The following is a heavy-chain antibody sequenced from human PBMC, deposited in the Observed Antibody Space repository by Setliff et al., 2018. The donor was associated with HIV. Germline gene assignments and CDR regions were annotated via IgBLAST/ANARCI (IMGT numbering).Heavy chain of an antibody. V-gene: IGHV4-39*01. J-gene: IGHJ3*02. CDR2: IYYSGST. CDR3: ARHHVKYTDCPSGMCYWDAFDI. D-gene: IGHD2-8*01. Sequence: SETLSLTCTVSGGSVSNSNYYWGWVRQPPGKGLEWIGSIYYSGSTYYNPSLKSRVTISVDTSKNQFSLKLTSVTAADTAVYYCARHHVKYTDCPSGMCYWDAFDIWGQGTMVTVSS. CDR1: GGSVSNSNYY.